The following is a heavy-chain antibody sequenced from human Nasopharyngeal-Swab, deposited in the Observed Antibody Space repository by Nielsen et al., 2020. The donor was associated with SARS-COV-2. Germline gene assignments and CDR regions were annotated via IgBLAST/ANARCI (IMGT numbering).Heavy chain of an antibody. CDR3: ARVGTIAARWGYFDY. D-gene: IGHD6-6*01. CDR2: IYTSGST. Sequence: SETLSLTCTVSGGSISSGSYYWSWIRQPAGKGLEWIGRIYTSGSTNYNPSLKSRVTISVDTSKNQFSLKLSSVTAADTAVYYCARVGTIAARWGYFDYWGQGILVTVSS. J-gene: IGHJ4*02. CDR1: GGSISSGSYY. V-gene: IGHV4-61*02.